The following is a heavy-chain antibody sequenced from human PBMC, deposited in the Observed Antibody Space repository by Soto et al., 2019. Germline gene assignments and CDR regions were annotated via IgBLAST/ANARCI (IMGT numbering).Heavy chain of an antibody. J-gene: IGHJ6*04. V-gene: IGHV1-69*13. CDR2: IIPIFGTA. D-gene: IGHD2-2*01. Sequence: WASVKVSCKASGGTFSSYAISWVRQAPGQGLEWMGGIIPIFGTANYAQKFQGRVTITADESTSTAYMELSSLRSEDTAVYYCARGGDTIVVVPAALGYYYYYGMDVWGKGTTVTVSS. CDR3: ARGGDTIVVVPAALGYYYYYGMDV. CDR1: GGTFSSYA.